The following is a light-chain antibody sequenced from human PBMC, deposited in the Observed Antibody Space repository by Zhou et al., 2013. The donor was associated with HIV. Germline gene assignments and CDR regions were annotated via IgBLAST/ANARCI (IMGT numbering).Light chain of an antibody. CDR2: EVS. V-gene: IGLV2-18*02. CDR3: SSITSSYAYV. J-gene: IGLJ1*01. Sequence: QSALTQPASVSGSPGQSIAISCTGTSSDVGSYKRVSWYQQSPGTGPKVMIYEVSNRPSGVPDRFSGSKSGNSASLTISGLRPEDEGDYYCSSITSSYAYVFGTGTRVTVL. CDR1: SSDVGSYKR.